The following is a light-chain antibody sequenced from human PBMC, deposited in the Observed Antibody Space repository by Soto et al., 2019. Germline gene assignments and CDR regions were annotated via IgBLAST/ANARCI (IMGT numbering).Light chain of an antibody. V-gene: IGKV3-20*01. CDR1: QSVSSSY. J-gene: IGKJ1*01. CDR3: QDSSTSPWP. CDR2: ATS. Sequence: EIVLTQSPGTLSLSPGERATLSCRASQSVSSSYLAWYQQKPGQAPRLLIYATSFRATGIPDRFRGSGSGTDFTLTISSLEPEDSAVYYCQDSSTSPWPFGQGTKGDIK.